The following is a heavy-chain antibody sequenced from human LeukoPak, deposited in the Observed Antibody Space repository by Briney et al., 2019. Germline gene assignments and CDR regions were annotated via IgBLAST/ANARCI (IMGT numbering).Heavy chain of an antibody. V-gene: IGHV1-8*03. Sequence: ASVKVSCKASGYTFTSYDINWVRQATGQGLEWMGWVNPISGNTGYAQKFQGRVTITRNTAISTAYMELSSLRSEDTAVYYCARTQWLGSYYYYYMDVWGKGTTVTVSS. D-gene: IGHD6-19*01. CDR1: GYTFTSYD. CDR3: ARTQWLGSYYYYYMDV. J-gene: IGHJ6*03. CDR2: VNPISGNT.